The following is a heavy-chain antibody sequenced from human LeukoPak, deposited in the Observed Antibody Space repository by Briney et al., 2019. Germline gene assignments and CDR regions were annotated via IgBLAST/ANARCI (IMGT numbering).Heavy chain of an antibody. CDR3: ARGAGDTAMAGDAFDI. CDR1: GGSISSYY. J-gene: IGHJ3*02. V-gene: IGHV4-59*01. Sequence: PSETLSLTCIVSGGSISSYYWSWIRQPPGTGLEWLGYIYYIGSPTYNPSPKRRETISVDTTKNQVSLQLSSVTAADTAVYYCARGAGDTAMAGDAFDIWGQGTMVTVSS. CDR2: IYYIGSP. D-gene: IGHD5-18*01.